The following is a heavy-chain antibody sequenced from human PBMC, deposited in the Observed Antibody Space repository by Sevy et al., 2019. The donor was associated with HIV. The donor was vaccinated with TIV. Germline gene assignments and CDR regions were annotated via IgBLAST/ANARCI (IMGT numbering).Heavy chain of an antibody. J-gene: IGHJ3*02. V-gene: IGHV3-23*01. CDR3: AKEGYRLPGADAIDI. CDR1: GFTFSYYA. D-gene: IGHD3-16*01. CDR2: IRGSGDTT. Sequence: GGSLRLSCAASGFTFSYYAMTWVRQAPGKGLEWVSAIRGSGDTTYYTESVKGRFTISRDNSRDTLYLQINSLRAEDTSIYFCAKEGYRLPGADAIDIWGQGTMVTVSS.